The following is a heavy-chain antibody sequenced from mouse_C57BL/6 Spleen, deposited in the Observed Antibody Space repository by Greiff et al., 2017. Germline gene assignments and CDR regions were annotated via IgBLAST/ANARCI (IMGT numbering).Heavy chain of an antibody. CDR3: SRSVNDGYYGRGAMDY. D-gene: IGHD2-3*01. CDR2: LRNKANGYTT. V-gene: IGHV7-3*01. J-gene: IGHJ4*01. Sequence: EVMLVESGGGLVQPGGSLSLSCAASGFTFPDYYMSWVRQPPGKALEWLGFLRNKANGYTTEYSASVKGRFTISRDNSQSILYLQMYALRAEDSATFYCSRSVNDGYYGRGAMDYWGQGTSVTVSS. CDR1: GFTFPDYY.